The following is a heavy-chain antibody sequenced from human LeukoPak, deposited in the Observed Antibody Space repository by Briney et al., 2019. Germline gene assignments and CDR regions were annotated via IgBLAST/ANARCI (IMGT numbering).Heavy chain of an antibody. CDR1: GFTVSSNY. Sequence: PGGSLRLSCAASGFTVSSNYMSWVRQAPGKGLEWVSVIYSGGSTYYADSVKGRFTISRDNSKNTLYLQMNSLRAEDTAVYYCARDVAYGSGSHHPYTDVWGKGTTVTVSS. CDR2: IYSGGST. CDR3: ARDVAYGSGSHHPYTDV. J-gene: IGHJ6*03. D-gene: IGHD3-10*01. V-gene: IGHV3-53*01.